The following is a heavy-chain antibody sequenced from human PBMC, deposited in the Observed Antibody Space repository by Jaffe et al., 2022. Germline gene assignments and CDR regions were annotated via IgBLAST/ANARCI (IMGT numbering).Heavy chain of an antibody. Sequence: QVQLQESGPGLVKPSQTLSLTCTVSGGSISSGSYYWSWIRQPAGKGLEWIGRIYTSGSTNYNPSLKSRVTISVDTSKNQFSLKLSSVTAADTAVYYCARGSITMVRGVIIKAGAFDIWGQGTMVTVSS. CDR2: IYTSGST. CDR1: GGSISSGSYY. CDR3: ARGSITMVRGVIIKAGAFDI. D-gene: IGHD3-10*01. J-gene: IGHJ3*02. V-gene: IGHV4-61*02.